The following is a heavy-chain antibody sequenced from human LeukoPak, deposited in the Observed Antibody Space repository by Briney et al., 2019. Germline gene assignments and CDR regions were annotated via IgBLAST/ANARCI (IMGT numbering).Heavy chain of an antibody. CDR2: ITSSGTYT. V-gene: IGHV3-21*04. CDR3: AKSGSRATTGFDY. Sequence: GGSLRLSCADSGFTFSNYNMNWVRQAPGKAMEWVSSITSSGTYTFYADSVKGRFTISRDNAKNSLYLQMDSLRAEDTAVYYCAKSGSRATTGFDYWGQGTLVTVSS. CDR1: GFTFSNYN. J-gene: IGHJ4*02. D-gene: IGHD7-27*01.